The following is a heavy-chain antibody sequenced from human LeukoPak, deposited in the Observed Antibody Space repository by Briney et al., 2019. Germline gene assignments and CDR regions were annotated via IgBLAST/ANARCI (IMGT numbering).Heavy chain of an antibody. V-gene: IGHV3-23*01. D-gene: IGHD2-8*01. CDR1: GFTFSSYA. Sequence: GGSLRLSCAVSGFTFSSYAMRWVRQAPGKGLEWVSGISGSGGRTYYADSVKDHFTISRDNSKNTLYLQMNSLRAEDTAVYYCAKNPPDTVVLPGGYFNYYGVDVWGKGTTVTVSS. CDR2: ISGSGGRT. J-gene: IGHJ6*04. CDR3: AKNPPDTVVLPGGYFNYYGVDV.